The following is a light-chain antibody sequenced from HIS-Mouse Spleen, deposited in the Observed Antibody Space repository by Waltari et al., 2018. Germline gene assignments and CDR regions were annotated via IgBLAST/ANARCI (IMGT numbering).Light chain of an antibody. Sequence: QSALTQPRSVSGSPGQSVTIARTGTSSDVGGYNYVSWFQQHQGKAPQLMIFDVSKRPSGVPDRFSGSKSGNTASLTISGLQAEDEADYYCCSYAGSYTFEVFGGGTKLTVL. CDR1: SSDVGGYNY. CDR3: CSYAGSYTFEV. CDR2: DVS. V-gene: IGLV2-11*01. J-gene: IGLJ2*01.